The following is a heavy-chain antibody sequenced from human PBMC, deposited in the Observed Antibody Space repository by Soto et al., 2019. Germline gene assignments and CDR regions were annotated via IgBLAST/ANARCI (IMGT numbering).Heavy chain of an antibody. J-gene: IGHJ6*02. CDR2: ISDDGTIT. D-gene: IGHD3-3*01. V-gene: IGHV3-74*01. Sequence: PGGSLRLSCAASGLTFSQYWMHWVRQAPGQGLVWVSRISDDGTITDYADSVKGRFTVSRDNARNTHSLQMNSLRSEDTAVYFCATAVEYDFWSGTTHYGMDVWGQGTTVTVSS. CDR3: ATAVEYDFWSGTTHYGMDV. CDR1: GLTFSQYW.